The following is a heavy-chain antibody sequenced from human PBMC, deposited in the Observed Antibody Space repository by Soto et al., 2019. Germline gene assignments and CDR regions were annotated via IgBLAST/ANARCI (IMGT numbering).Heavy chain of an antibody. CDR1: GGSISRYY. J-gene: IGHJ4*02. CDR3: ATAPCGGDCHWFHQ. D-gene: IGHD2-21*02. Sequence: SETLSLTCPVSGGSISRYYWSWIRQPPGRGLEWIGYIYYSGSPNYNPSLKSRVTISVDMSKNQFSLKLNSVTAADTAVYYCATAPCGGDCHWFHQWGAGTLVTVSS. V-gene: IGHV4-59*01. CDR2: IYYSGSP.